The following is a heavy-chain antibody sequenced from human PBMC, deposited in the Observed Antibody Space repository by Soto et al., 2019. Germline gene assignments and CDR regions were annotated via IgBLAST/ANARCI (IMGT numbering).Heavy chain of an antibody. Sequence: QVQLVESGGGVVQPGRSLRLSCAASGFIFSSYGMHWVRQAPGKGLEWVAVISYDENNKHYADSVKGRFTISRDNSKKTLYLQINSLRVEDTAVYYCARSTTWAPNYYYYALDVWGQGTTVTVSS. CDR3: ARSTTWAPNYYYYALDV. CDR1: GFIFSSYG. CDR2: ISYDENNK. D-gene: IGHD1-1*01. V-gene: IGHV3-30*03. J-gene: IGHJ6*02.